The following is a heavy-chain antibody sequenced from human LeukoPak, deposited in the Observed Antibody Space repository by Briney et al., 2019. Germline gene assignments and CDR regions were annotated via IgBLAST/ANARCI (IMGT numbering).Heavy chain of an antibody. CDR2: ISWNSGSI. V-gene: IGHV3-9*01. CDR3: AKALLYDILTGDAFDT. J-gene: IGHJ3*02. CDR1: GFTFDDYA. Sequence: PGGSLRLSCAASGFTFDDYAMHWVRQAPGKGLEWVSGISWNSGSIGYADSVKGRFTISRDNAKNSLYLQMNSLRAEDTALYYCAKALLYDILTGDAFDTWGQGTMVTVSS. D-gene: IGHD3-9*01.